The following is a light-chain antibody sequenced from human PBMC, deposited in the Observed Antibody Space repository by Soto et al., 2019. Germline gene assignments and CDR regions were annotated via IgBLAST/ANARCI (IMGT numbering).Light chain of an antibody. CDR3: SSFTISTTYV. CDR2: GVT. V-gene: IGLV2-14*01. CDR1: SSDVGAYNY. J-gene: IGLJ1*01. Sequence: QSALTQPASVSGSPGQSITISCTGTSSDVGAYNYVSWFQQHPGKAPKLMIYGVTNRPSGVSSRFSGSKSGNTASLTISGLQAEDEADYYCSSFTISTTYVFGTGTKLTV.